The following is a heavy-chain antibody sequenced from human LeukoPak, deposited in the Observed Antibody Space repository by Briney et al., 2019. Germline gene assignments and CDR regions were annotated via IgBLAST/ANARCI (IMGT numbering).Heavy chain of an antibody. CDR3: ARSNGGDFGGDY. D-gene: IGHD7-27*01. V-gene: IGHV1-46*01. J-gene: IGHJ4*02. CDR2: INPSGGST. Sequence: ASVKVSCKASGYAFTSYYMHWVRQAPGQGLEWMGIINPSGGSTSYAQKFQGRVTMTRDMTTSTVYMELSSLRSEDTAVYYCARSNGGDFGGDYWGQGTLVTVSS. CDR1: GYAFTSYY.